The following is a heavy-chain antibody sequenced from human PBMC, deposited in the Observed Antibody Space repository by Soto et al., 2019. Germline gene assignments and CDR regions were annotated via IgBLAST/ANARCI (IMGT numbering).Heavy chain of an antibody. J-gene: IGHJ4*02. CDR1: GYSFAVDC. CDR2: IDPSDSQT. CDR3: ARTIYDSDTGPNFQYYFDS. D-gene: IGHD3-22*01. V-gene: IGHV5-10-1*01. Sequence: PGGSLKISWNGSGYSFAVDCITLVLQNPGKGLDGVGGIDPSDSQTDYTASFRGHVTVSVTKSITTVFLTWRSLRASETAMSYCARTIYDSDTGPNFQYYFDSWGQGTPVTVSS.